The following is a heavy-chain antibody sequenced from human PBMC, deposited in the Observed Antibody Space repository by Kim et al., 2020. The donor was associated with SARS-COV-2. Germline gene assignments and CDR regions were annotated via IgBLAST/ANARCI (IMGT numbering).Heavy chain of an antibody. J-gene: IGHJ4*02. CDR3: ARGGYYFGSGRLILFDY. V-gene: IGHV3-30-3*01. CDR1: GFTFSSYD. D-gene: IGHD3-10*01. Sequence: GGSLRLSCAASGFTFSSYDMHWVRQGPGKGLEWVALISFDGSNKYYADSVKGRFTVSRDNSKNTLYLQMNSLRAEDTAVYSCARGGYYFGSGRLILFDYWGQGNPVTVSS. CDR2: ISFDGSNK.